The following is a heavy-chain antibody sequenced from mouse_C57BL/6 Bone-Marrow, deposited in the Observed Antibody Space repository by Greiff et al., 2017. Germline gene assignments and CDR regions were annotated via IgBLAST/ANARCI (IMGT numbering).Heavy chain of an antibody. CDR1: GYTFTSYW. Sequence: QVQLQQPGAELVRPGTSVKLSCKASGYTFTSYWMHWVKQRPGQGLEWIGVIDPSDSYTNYNQKFKGKATLTVDTSSSTAYMQLSSLPSEDSAVYYCGRGLHWDVRFAYWGQGTLVTVSA. CDR3: GRGLHWDVRFAY. V-gene: IGHV1-59*01. J-gene: IGHJ3*01. D-gene: IGHD4-1*01. CDR2: IDPSDSYT.